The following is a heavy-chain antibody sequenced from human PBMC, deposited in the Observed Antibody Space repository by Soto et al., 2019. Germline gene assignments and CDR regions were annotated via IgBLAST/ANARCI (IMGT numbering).Heavy chain of an antibody. D-gene: IGHD6-19*01. V-gene: IGHV3-23*01. CDR3: AKDAELPLDSSGWYNWFDP. J-gene: IGHJ5*02. CDR1: GFTFSSYA. CDR2: ISGSGGST. Sequence: EVQLLESGGGLVQPGGSLRLSCAASGFTFSSYAMSWVRQAPGKGLEWVSAISGSGGSTYYADSVKGRFTISRDNSKNTLYLQMNSLRAEDTAVYYCAKDAELPLDSSGWYNWFDPWGQGTLVTVSS.